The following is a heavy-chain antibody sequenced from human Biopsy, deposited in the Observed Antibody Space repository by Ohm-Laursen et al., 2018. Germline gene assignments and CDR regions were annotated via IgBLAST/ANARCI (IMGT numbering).Heavy chain of an antibody. J-gene: IGHJ4*02. D-gene: IGHD3-22*01. CDR3: ATAIDRRFDY. CDR2: ISSSSSTI. V-gene: IGHV3-11*01. CDR1: GFTFSDYY. Sequence: SLRLSCSASGFTFSDYYMSWIRQAPGKGLEFISYISSSSSTISYADSVKGRFTISRDNAKKSLYLQRNSLRAEDTAVYYCATAIDRRFDYWGQGTLVTVSS.